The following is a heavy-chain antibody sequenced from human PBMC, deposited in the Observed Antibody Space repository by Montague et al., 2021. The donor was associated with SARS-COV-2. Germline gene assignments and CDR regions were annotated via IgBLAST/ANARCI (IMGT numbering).Heavy chain of an antibody. CDR3: VRDHESGGSGWYVDY. CDR1: GFTFTNRA. Sequence: SLRLSCAASGFTFTNRAMHWVRQSPGKGLEWVALISYDGSSKYYGDSVKGRFTISRDNSKNTVYLQMTGLRVDDTAVYYCVRDHESGGSGWYVDYWGQGTLVIVSS. CDR2: ISYDGSSK. V-gene: IGHV3-30*04. D-gene: IGHD6-19*01. J-gene: IGHJ4*02.